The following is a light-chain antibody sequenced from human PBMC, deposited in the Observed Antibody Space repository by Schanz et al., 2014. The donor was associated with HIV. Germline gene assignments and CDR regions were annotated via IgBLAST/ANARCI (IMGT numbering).Light chain of an antibody. CDR3: SSFRDTNTVV. J-gene: IGLJ3*02. V-gene: IGLV2-14*01. CDR2: AVS. CDR1: NSDIGGHDY. Sequence: QSALTQPATVSGSPGQSITVSCTGTNSDIGGHDYVSWYQQHPGKAPRLVIFAVSERPSGVPDRFSGSKSGNTASLTLSGLQAEDEADYYCSSFRDTNTVVFGGGTKVTVL.